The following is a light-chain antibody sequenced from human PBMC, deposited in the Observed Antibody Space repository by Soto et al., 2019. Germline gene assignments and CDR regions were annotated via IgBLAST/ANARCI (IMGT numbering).Light chain of an antibody. CDR2: DAS. Sequence: DTQMTQSPSSLSASVGDRVAITCRASQDVTHYLNWYQQKPGNAPKLLIFDASNLETGVPSRFSGSGSGTHFTFTISSLQPEDAATYYCQQYDNLPLTFGGGTKVEIK. CDR1: QDVTHY. V-gene: IGKV1-33*01. CDR3: QQYDNLPLT. J-gene: IGKJ4*01.